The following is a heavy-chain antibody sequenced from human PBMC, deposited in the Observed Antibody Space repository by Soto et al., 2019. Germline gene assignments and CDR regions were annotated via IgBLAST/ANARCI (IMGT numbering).Heavy chain of an antibody. D-gene: IGHD6-13*01. Sequence: GASVKVSCKASGYTFTSYYVHWVRQAPGQGLEWMGIINPGGGSTSYAQTFQGRVTMTRDTSTSTVYMELTSLRSEDTAVYYCALSSSWYGHFDYWGQGTLVTVSS. CDR2: INPGGGST. J-gene: IGHJ4*02. CDR1: GYTFTSYY. CDR3: ALSSSWYGHFDY. V-gene: IGHV1-46*01.